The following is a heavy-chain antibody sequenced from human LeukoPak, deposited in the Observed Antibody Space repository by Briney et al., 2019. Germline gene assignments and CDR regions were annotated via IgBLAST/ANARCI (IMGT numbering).Heavy chain of an antibody. CDR2: IRSKAYGGTT. J-gene: IGHJ6*02. CDR1: GFTFSSYS. Sequence: HPGGSLRLSCAASGFTFSSYSMNWVRQAPGKGLEWVGFIRSKAYGGTTEYAASVKGRFTISRDDSKSIAYLQMNSLKTEDTAVYYCTRDGRPTGSPYCSSTSCQAYYYGMDVWGQGTTVTVSS. V-gene: IGHV3-49*04. D-gene: IGHD2-2*01. CDR3: TRDGRPTGSPYCSSTSCQAYYYGMDV.